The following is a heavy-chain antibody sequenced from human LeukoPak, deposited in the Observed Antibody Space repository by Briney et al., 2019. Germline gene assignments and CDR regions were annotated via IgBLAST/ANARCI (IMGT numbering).Heavy chain of an antibody. CDR2: IYYSGST. CDR1: GGSISSSSYY. CDR3: ARQIVGPFGVVIAVNIDY. J-gene: IGHJ4*02. Sequence: PSETLSLTCTVSGGSISSSSYYWGWVRQPPGKGLEWNGSIYYSGSTYYNPSLKSRVTISVDTYKHQYSLKLSSLTAADTAVYYCARQIVGPFGVVIAVNIDYGGQGTLVSVSS. V-gene: IGHV4-39*01. D-gene: IGHD3-3*01.